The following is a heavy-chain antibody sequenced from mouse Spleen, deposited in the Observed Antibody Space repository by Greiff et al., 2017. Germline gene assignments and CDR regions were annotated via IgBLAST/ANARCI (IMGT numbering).Heavy chain of an antibody. V-gene: IGHV1-7*01. CDR3: AREAITTVVPFDY. J-gene: IGHJ2*01. CDR2: INPSSGYT. CDR1: GYTFTSYW. D-gene: IGHD1-1*01. Sequence: QVQLQQSGAELAKPGASVKLSCKASGYTFTSYWMHWVKQRPGQGLEWIGYINPSSGYTKYNQKFKDKATLTADKSSSTAYMQLSSLTYEDSAVYYCAREAITTVVPFDYWGQGTTLTVSS.